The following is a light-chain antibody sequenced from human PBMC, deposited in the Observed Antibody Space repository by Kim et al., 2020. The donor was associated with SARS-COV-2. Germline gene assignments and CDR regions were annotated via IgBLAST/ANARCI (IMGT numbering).Light chain of an antibody. V-gene: IGLV3-19*01. CDR1: SLTSYY. Sequence: LGQTVRITCQGDSLTSYYASWYQQKPGQAPVLVIYGKNNRPSGIPDRFSGSSSGNTASLTITGAQAEDEADYYCNSRDSSGNHWVFGGGTKLTVL. J-gene: IGLJ3*02. CDR2: GKN. CDR3: NSRDSSGNHWV.